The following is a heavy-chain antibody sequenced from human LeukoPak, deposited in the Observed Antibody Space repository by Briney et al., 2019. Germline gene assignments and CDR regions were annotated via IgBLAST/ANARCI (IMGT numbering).Heavy chain of an antibody. D-gene: IGHD3-9*01. CDR2: IIPIFGTA. CDR3: AREERYYDILTTNYYYGMDV. Sequence: SVKVSCKASGGTFSSYAISWVRQAPGQGLEWMGGIIPIFGTANYVQKFQGRVTITADESTSTAYMELSSLRSEDTAVYYCAREERYYDILTTNYYYGMDVWGQGTTVTVSS. J-gene: IGHJ6*02. V-gene: IGHV1-69*13. CDR1: GGTFSSYA.